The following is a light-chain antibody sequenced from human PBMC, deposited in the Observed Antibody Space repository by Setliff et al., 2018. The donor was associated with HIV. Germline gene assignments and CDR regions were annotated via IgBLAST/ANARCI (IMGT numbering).Light chain of an antibody. V-gene: IGLV1-40*01. CDR3: QSYDSSLSVSV. CDR2: RYN. CDR1: SSNIGAGYD. Sequence: QSVLTQLPSVSGAPGQRVVISCTGSSSNIGAGYDVHWYQQRPGTAPKLLIYRYNNRPTGVPDRFSGSKSGTSVSLAITGLQAEDEAEYYCQSYDSSLSVSVFGSGTKVTVL. J-gene: IGLJ1*01.